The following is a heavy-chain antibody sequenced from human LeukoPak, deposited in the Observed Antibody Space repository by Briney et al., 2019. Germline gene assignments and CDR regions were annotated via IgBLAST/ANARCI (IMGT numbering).Heavy chain of an antibody. J-gene: IGHJ6*03. CDR1: GGSISSSSYY. CDR2: IYYSGST. V-gene: IGHV4-39*07. Sequence: SETLSLTCTVSGGSISSSSYYWGWIRQPPGKGLEWIGSIYYSGSTYYNPSLKSRVTISVDTSKNQFSLKLSSVTAADTAVYYCAKKDGHQLPSSYYYYYMDVWGKGTTVTVSS. CDR3: AKKDGHQLPSSYYYYYMDV. D-gene: IGHD2-2*01.